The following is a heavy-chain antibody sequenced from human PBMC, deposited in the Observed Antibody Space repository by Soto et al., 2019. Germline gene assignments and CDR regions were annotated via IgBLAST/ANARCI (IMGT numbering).Heavy chain of an antibody. Sequence: PSETLSLTCTVSRGSISSSSYSWGWIRQPPGKGLEWIGSIYYSGSTYYNPSLKSRVTISVDTSKNQFSLKLSSVTAADTAVYYCARLKVVVVAAPTFDYWGQGTLVTGSS. CDR3: ARLKVVVVAAPTFDY. CDR2: IYYSGST. V-gene: IGHV4-39*01. CDR1: RGSISSSSYS. J-gene: IGHJ4*02. D-gene: IGHD2-15*01.